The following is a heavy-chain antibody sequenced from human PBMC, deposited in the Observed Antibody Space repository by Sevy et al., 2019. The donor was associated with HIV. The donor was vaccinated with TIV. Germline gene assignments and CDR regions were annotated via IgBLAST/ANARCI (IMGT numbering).Heavy chain of an antibody. J-gene: IGHJ6*02. CDR2: ISAYNGKT. V-gene: IGHV1-18*04. Sequence: ASVKVSCKASGYTFTSYGISWVRQAPGQGLEWMGWISAYNGKTNFAQKLQDKFTMTTDTSTSTAYMELRSLRSDDTAVYYCARDGQVYSSSSGGYYYYGMDVRGQGTTVTVSS. CDR1: GYTFTSYG. CDR3: ARDGQVYSSSSGGYYYYGMDV. D-gene: IGHD6-6*01.